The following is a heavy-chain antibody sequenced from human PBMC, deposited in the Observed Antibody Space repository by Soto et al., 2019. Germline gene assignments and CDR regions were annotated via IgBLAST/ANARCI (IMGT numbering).Heavy chain of an antibody. Sequence: QVQLQESGPGLVKPSETLSLTCTVSGGSVSSGSYYWSSIRQPPGKGLEWIGYMYDSGSTNYNPSLMSRVTISVDTSKNQFSLKLSSVTAADTAVYYCARYWSAFDYWGQGTLVTVSS. CDR2: MYDSGST. D-gene: IGHD2-15*01. CDR1: GGSVSSGSYY. CDR3: ARYWSAFDY. V-gene: IGHV4-61*01. J-gene: IGHJ4*02.